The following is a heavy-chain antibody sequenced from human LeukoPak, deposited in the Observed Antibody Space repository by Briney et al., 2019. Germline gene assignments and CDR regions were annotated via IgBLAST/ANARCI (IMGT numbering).Heavy chain of an antibody. D-gene: IGHD3-10*01. Sequence: GSSLRLSCAASGFTLSRNVMHWVRQAPGKGVEWVALISRNGNNKFSADYVKGVFSISTNNSRNTLIPPLIRLSGEDVAVTSCARGGIPTGPYCYFYYMFVWGKRAAVTVSS. CDR3: ARGGIPTGPYCYFYYMFV. J-gene: IGHJ6*03. CDR2: ISRNGNNK. V-gene: IGHV3-30*03. CDR1: GFTLSRNV.